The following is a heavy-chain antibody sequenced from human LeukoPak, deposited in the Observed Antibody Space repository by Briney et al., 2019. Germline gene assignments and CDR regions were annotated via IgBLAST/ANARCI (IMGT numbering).Heavy chain of an antibody. CDR1: GFTFSDYY. D-gene: IGHD2-2*01. V-gene: IGHV3-11*04. CDR2: ISSSGSTI. Sequence: GGSLRLSCAASGFTFSDYYMSWVRQAPGKGLEWVSYISSSGSTIYYADSVKGRFTISRDNAKNSLYLQTNSLRAEDTAVYYCARVVLVPDYYFDYWGQGALVTVSS. J-gene: IGHJ4*02. CDR3: ARVVLVPDYYFDY.